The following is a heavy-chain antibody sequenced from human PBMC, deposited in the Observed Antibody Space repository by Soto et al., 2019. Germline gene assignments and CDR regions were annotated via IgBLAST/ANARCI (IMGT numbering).Heavy chain of an antibody. V-gene: IGHV5-51*01. D-gene: IGHD3-10*01. CDR2: IYPGDSDT. Sequence: GESLKISCKGSGYSFTSYWIGWVRQMPGKGLEWMGIIYPGDSDTRYSPSFQGQVTISADKSISTAYLQWSSLKASDTAMYYCARQPNRIQDHMVRAVIPYGMDVWGQGTTVTVSS. CDR1: GYSFTSYW. J-gene: IGHJ6*02. CDR3: ARQPNRIQDHMVRAVIPYGMDV.